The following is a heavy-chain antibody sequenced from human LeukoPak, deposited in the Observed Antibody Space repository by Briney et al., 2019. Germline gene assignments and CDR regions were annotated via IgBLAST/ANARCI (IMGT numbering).Heavy chain of an antibody. J-gene: IGHJ6*03. CDR2: IYYSGST. CDR3: AREGLAVVNPTYMDV. CDR1: GGSISSSSYY. Sequence: SETLSLTCTVSGGSISSSSYYWGWIRQPPGKGLEWIGSIYYSGSTYYNPSLKSRVTISVDTSKNQFSLKLSSVTAADTAVYYCAREGLAVVNPTYMDVWGKGTTVTVSS. D-gene: IGHD1-14*01. V-gene: IGHV4-39*07.